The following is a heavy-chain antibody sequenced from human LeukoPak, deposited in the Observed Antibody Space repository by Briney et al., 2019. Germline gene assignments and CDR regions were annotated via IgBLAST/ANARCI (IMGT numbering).Heavy chain of an antibody. J-gene: IGHJ5*02. CDR3: ARGSLKRWFDP. CDR2: ISYSGTT. V-gene: IGHV4-39*01. CDR1: GGSISSDSYY. Sequence: SETLSLTCTVSGGSISSDSYYWGWIRQPPGKGLEWIGSISYSGTTYYSPSLRSRVTISIDTSKNQFSLKVRSVTAADTAVYYCARGSLKRWFDPWGQGTLVTVSS.